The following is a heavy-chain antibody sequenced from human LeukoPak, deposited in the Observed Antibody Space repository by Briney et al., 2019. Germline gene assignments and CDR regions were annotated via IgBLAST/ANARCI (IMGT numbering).Heavy chain of an antibody. CDR3: AGPQLLYNY. CDR1: GGSISSGGYY. Sequence: PSETLSLTCTVSGGSISSGGYYWSCIRQPPGKGLECIGYIYHSGSTYYNPSLTSRVTISVDRSKNQFSLKLSSVTAADTAVYYCAGPQLLYNYWGQGTLVTVSS. V-gene: IGHV4-30-2*01. CDR2: IYHSGST. J-gene: IGHJ4*02. D-gene: IGHD2-2*02.